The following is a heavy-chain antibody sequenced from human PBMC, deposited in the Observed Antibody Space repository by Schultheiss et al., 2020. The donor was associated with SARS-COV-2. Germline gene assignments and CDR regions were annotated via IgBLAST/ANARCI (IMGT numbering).Heavy chain of an antibody. Sequence: ASVKVSCKASGYTFTGYYMHWVRQAPGQGLEWMGWISAYNGNTNYAQKFQGRVTMTRDTSTSTVYMELSSLRSDDTAVYYCARDPSYTISYYYYYMDVWGKGTTVTVSS. D-gene: IGHD3-3*01. CDR1: GYTFTGYY. CDR3: ARDPSYTISYYYYYMDV. CDR2: ISAYNGNT. V-gene: IGHV1-2*02. J-gene: IGHJ6*03.